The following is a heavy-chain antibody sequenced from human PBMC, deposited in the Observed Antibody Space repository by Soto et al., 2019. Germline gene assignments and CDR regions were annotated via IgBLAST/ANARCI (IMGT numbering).Heavy chain of an antibody. J-gene: IGHJ6*02. Sequence: GGSLRLSCAASGFTFSSYAMSWVRQAPGKGLEWVSAISGSGGSTYYADSVKGRFTISRDNSKNTLYLQMNSLRAEDTAVYYCAKDDYGGGYYYYGMDVWGQGTTVTVSS. CDR1: GFTFSSYA. D-gene: IGHD4-17*01. V-gene: IGHV3-23*01. CDR3: AKDDYGGGYYYYGMDV. CDR2: ISGSGGST.